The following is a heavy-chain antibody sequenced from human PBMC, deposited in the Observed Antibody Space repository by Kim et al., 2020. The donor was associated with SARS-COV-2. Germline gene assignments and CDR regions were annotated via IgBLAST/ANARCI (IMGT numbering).Heavy chain of an antibody. Sequence: KVRFTISRDNAKNSLYLQMNSLRAEDTSLYYCARGRMQWITYYYYYGIDFWGQGTTVTVSS. V-gene: IGHV3-20*03. J-gene: IGHJ6*02. D-gene: IGHD6-19*01. CDR3: ARGRMQWITYYYYYGIDF.